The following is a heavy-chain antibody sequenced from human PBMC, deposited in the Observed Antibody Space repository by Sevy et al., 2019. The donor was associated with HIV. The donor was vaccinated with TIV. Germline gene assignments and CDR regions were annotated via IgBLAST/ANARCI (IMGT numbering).Heavy chain of an antibody. D-gene: IGHD3-16*02. Sequence: GGSLRLSCAASGFTFSTYWMTWVRQAPGKGLEWVANIKQDGTEKDYVVSVKGRFTISRDNAKKSLYLQLDSLRAEDTAVYYCARALADWGSYHYSFWGQGTLVTVSS. CDR3: ARALADWGSYHYSF. CDR1: GFTFSTYW. V-gene: IGHV3-7*01. J-gene: IGHJ4*02. CDR2: IKQDGTEK.